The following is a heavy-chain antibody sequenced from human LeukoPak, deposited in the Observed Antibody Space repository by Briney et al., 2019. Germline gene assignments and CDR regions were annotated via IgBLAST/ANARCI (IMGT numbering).Heavy chain of an antibody. D-gene: IGHD1-26*01. Sequence: GGSLRLSCAASGFTFDDYAMHWVRQAPWKGLEWVSGISWNSGSIGYADSVKGRFTISRDNAKNSLYLEMNSLRAEDTALYYCAKDGGASMYYNGMDVWGQGTTVTVSS. J-gene: IGHJ6*02. CDR3: AKDGGASMYYNGMDV. V-gene: IGHV3-9*01. CDR2: ISWNSGSI. CDR1: GFTFDDYA.